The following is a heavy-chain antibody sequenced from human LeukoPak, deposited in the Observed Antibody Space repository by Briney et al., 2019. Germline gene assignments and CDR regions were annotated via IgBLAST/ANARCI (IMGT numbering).Heavy chain of an antibody. Sequence: ETGGSLRLSCAASGFTFSSYAMSWVRQAPGKGLEWVSAMSGSCGSTYYADSVKGRFTISRDNSKNTLYLQMNSLRAEDTAVYYCAKIQALVVVVPAAIPPDAFDIWGQGTMVTVSS. CDR2: MSGSCGST. CDR1: GFTFSSYA. CDR3: AKIQALVVVVPAAIPPDAFDI. V-gene: IGHV3-23*01. D-gene: IGHD2-2*01. J-gene: IGHJ3*02.